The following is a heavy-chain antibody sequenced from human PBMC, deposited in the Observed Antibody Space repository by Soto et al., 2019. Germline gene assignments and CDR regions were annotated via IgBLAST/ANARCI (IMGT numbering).Heavy chain of an antibody. Sequence: SETLSLTCTVSGGSISSGGYYWSWIRQHPGKGLEWIGYIYYSGSTYYNPSLKSRVTISVDTSKNQFSLKLSSVTAADTAVYYCARGTGDYYYGMDVWGQGTTVTVSS. D-gene: IGHD2-2*01. CDR2: IYYSGST. J-gene: IGHJ6*02. CDR1: GGSISSGGYY. CDR3: ARGTGDYYYGMDV. V-gene: IGHV4-31*03.